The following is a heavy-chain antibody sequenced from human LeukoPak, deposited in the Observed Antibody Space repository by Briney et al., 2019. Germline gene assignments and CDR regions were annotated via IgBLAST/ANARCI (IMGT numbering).Heavy chain of an antibody. CDR1: GFTFSGYW. CDR2: INQDGSEK. D-gene: IGHD6-13*01. V-gene: IGHV3-7*01. J-gene: IGHJ4*02. Sequence: GGSLRLSCAASGFTFSGYWMSWVRQAPGKGLEWVANINQDGSEKYYVGSVKGRFTISRDNAKNSVYLQMNSLRAEDTAVYYCARDRVWTVLYWGQGTLVSVSS. CDR3: ARDRVWTVLY.